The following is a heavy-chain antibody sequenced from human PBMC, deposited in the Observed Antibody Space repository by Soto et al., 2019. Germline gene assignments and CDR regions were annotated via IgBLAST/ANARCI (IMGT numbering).Heavy chain of an antibody. CDR2: IHSGGST. CDR1: GFTVSSNY. D-gene: IGHD2-15*01. V-gene: IGHV3-53*04. Sequence: GGSLRLSCAASGFTVSSNYMSWVRQAPGKGLEWVSVIHSGGSTYYADSVKGRFTISRHNSKNTLYLQMNSLRAEDTAVYYCASRDCSGGSCYENAFDIWGQGTMVTVSS. J-gene: IGHJ3*02. CDR3: ASRDCSGGSCYENAFDI.